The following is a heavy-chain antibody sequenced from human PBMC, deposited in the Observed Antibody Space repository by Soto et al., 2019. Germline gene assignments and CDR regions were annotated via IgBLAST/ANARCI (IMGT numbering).Heavy chain of an antibody. CDR3: ARLYYGSGVLDY. V-gene: IGHV4-59*08. D-gene: IGHD3-10*01. J-gene: IGHJ4*02. CDR1: GGSISSYY. CDR2: IYYSGST. Sequence: PSETLSLTCTVSGGSISSYYWSWIRQPPGKGLEWIGYIYYSGSTNYNPSLKSRVTISVDTSKNQFSLKLSSVTAADTAVYYCARLYYGSGVLDYWGQGTQVTVSS.